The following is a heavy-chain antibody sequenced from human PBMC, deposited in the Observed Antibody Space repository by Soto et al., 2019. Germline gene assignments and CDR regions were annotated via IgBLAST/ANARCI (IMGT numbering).Heavy chain of an antibody. CDR1: GGSINSDGYS. CDR2: IYNRWNT. D-gene: IGHD2-15*01. V-gene: IGHV4-30-2*01. J-gene: IGHJ3*02. Sequence: QLQLQESGSGLVKPSQTLSLTCTVSGGSINSDGYSWSWIRQPPGKGLEWIGYIYNRWNTYYNPSLNSRVTITIDRSKNQLSLKLSAVTAADTAVYYCAKGRYCSGGICYGDAFDIWGQGTMVTVSS. CDR3: AKGRYCSGGICYGDAFDI.